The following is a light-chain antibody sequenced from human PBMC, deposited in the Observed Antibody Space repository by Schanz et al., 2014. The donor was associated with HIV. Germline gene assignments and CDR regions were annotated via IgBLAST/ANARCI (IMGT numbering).Light chain of an antibody. J-gene: IGLJ2*01. CDR2: DVN. V-gene: IGLV2-14*03. Sequence: QSALTQSASVSGSPGQSITISCTGSSGDFGGYRYVSLYQQHPGKAPKVLIYDVNNRPSGVSSRFSASKSANTASLTISGLQPEDEAHYYCSSYTETDTLLFGGGTKLTVL. CDR3: SSYTETDTLL. CDR1: SGDFGGYRY.